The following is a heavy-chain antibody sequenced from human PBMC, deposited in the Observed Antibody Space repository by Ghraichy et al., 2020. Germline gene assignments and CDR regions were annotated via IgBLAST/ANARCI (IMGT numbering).Heavy chain of an antibody. V-gene: IGHV3-15*01. CDR3: TTDSAYIENY. CDR2: IKDKTDGGTK. D-gene: IGHD1-14*01. J-gene: IGHJ4*02. Sequence: GGSLRLSCAASGFTFSKAWMSWVRQAPGKGLEWVGRIKDKTDGGTKDYAAPVRGRFTISRDDSQNTLYLQMKSLKTEDTAVYYCTTDSAYIENYWGQGTLIPVAS. CDR1: GFTFSKAW.